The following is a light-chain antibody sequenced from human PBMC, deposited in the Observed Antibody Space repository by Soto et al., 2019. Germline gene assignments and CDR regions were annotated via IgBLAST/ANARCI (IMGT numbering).Light chain of an antibody. Sequence: QSALTQPASVSGSPGQSITISCSGTSSDIGGYNLISWYRQYPGKAPKLIIYEVTKRPSGVSDRFSGSKSGNTASLTISGLQADDESDYYCCSYAGPSSFNVVFGGGTQLTVL. CDR3: CSYAGPSSFNVV. CDR2: EVT. CDR1: SSDIGGYNL. J-gene: IGLJ2*01. V-gene: IGLV2-23*02.